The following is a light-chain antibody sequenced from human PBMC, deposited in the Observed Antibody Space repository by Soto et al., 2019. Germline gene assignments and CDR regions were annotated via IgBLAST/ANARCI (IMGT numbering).Light chain of an antibody. V-gene: IGKV1-5*03. J-gene: IGKJ1*01. CDR2: KAS. CDR3: QQCFWHWT. CDR1: QSISIR. Sequence: DIQMTQSPSTLSASVGDRVTITCRASQSISIRLAWYQQKPGKAPKILIYKASSLESGVPSRFSGSGSGTEFTLTISSLQPDDFATYYCQQCFWHWTFGQGTKVDIK.